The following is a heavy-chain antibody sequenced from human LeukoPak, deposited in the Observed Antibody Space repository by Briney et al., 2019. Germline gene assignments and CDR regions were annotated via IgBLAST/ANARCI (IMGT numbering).Heavy chain of an antibody. Sequence: SETLSLTCTVSGGSISSSSYYWGWIRQPPGKGLEWSGSIYYSGSTYYNPSLKSRVTISVDTSKNQFSLKLSSVTAADTAVYYCARFRETTVIARYYYYMDVWGKGTTVTVSS. CDR1: GGSISSSSYY. CDR3: ARFRETTVIARYYYYMDV. V-gene: IGHV4-39*01. CDR2: IYYSGST. D-gene: IGHD4-11*01. J-gene: IGHJ6*03.